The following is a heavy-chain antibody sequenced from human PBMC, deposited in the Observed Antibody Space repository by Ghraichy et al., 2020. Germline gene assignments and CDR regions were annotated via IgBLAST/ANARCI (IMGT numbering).Heavy chain of an antibody. V-gene: IGHV1-2*02. CDR1: GYTFTGYY. CDR3: ARDRVYSYYDILTGPSGAFDI. Sequence: ASVKVSCKASGYTFTGYYMHWVRQAPGQGLEWMGWINPNSGGTNYAQKFQGRVTMTRDTSISPAYMELSRLRSDDTAVYYCARDRVYSYYDILTGPSGAFDIWGQGTMVTVSS. D-gene: IGHD3-9*01. CDR2: INPNSGGT. J-gene: IGHJ3*02.